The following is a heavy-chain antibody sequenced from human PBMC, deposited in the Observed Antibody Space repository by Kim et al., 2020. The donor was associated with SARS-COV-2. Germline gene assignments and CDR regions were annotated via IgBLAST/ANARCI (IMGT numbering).Heavy chain of an antibody. Sequence: VKGRFTISKDNAKNSLYLQMNSLRDEDTAVYYCARDFASRYSSRSYGMDVWGQGTTVTVSS. CDR3: ARDFASRYSSRSYGMDV. J-gene: IGHJ6*02. D-gene: IGHD6-13*01. V-gene: IGHV3-48*02.